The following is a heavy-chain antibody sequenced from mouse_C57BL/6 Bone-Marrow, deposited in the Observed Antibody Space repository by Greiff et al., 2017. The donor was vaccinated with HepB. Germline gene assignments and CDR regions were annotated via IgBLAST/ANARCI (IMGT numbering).Heavy chain of an antibody. V-gene: IGHV7-3*01. CDR3: ARYQWLLLDY. J-gene: IGHJ2*01. D-gene: IGHD2-3*01. CDR1: GFTFTDYY. Sequence: EVKLMESGGGLVQPGGSLSLSCAASGFTFTDYYMSWVRQPPGKALEWLGFIRNKANGYTTEYSASVKGRFTISRDNSQSILYLQMNALRAEDSATYYCARYQWLLLDYWGQGTTLTVSS. CDR2: IRNKANGYTT.